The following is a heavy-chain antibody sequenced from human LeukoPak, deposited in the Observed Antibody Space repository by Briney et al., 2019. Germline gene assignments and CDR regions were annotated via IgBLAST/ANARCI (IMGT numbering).Heavy chain of an antibody. CDR3: ARLGRIAAAGFDY. Sequence: SETLSLTCTVSGGSISSSSYYWGWIRQPPGQGLEWIGSTYYSGSTYYNPSLKSRVTISVDTSKNQFSLKLSSVTAADTAVYYCARLGRIAAAGFDYWGQGTLVTVSS. CDR2: TYYSGST. CDR1: GGSISSSSYY. J-gene: IGHJ4*02. D-gene: IGHD6-13*01. V-gene: IGHV4-39*01.